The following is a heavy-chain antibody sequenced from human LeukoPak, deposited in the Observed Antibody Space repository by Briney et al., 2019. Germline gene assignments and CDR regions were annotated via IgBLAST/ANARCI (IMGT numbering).Heavy chain of an antibody. Sequence: PGGSLRLSCAASGFTFSSYWMHWVRQAPGKGLVWVSRINSDGSSTSDADSVKGRFIISRDNAKNTVYLQMNSLRAEDTAVYYCARAPYYYDSSGLGYWGQGTLVTVSS. CDR2: INSDGSST. V-gene: IGHV3-74*01. D-gene: IGHD3-22*01. J-gene: IGHJ4*02. CDR3: ARAPYYYDSSGLGY. CDR1: GFTFSSYW.